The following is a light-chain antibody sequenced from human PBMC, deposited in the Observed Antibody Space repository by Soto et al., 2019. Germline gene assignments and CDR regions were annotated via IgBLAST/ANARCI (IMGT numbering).Light chain of an antibody. J-gene: IGLJ3*02. V-gene: IGLV1-44*01. CDR2: SNN. CDR3: AAWDHSLNGGVV. Sequence: QSVLTQPPSASGTPGQRITISCSGSSSNIGSNSVNWYQQLPGTAPKLLIYSNNLRPSGIPDRFSGSKSGTSASLAISGLQSEDEADYYCAAWDHSLNGGVVFGGGTKLTVL. CDR1: SSNIGSNS.